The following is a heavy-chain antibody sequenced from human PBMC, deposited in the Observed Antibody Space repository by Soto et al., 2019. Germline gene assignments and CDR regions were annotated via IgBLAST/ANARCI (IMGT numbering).Heavy chain of an antibody. V-gene: IGHV2-5*01. Sequence: QITLKESGPTLVKPTQTLTLTCTFSGFSLSSSEVGVGWIRQPPGKALEWLALIFWNDDERHNPSLKSRLTITKDISKNQVVLTMTNMDPVDTATYYCAHSRVFDWFDPWGQGTLVTVSS. CDR2: IFWNDDE. CDR3: AHSRVFDWFDP. D-gene: IGHD6-13*01. J-gene: IGHJ5*02. CDR1: GFSLSSSEVG.